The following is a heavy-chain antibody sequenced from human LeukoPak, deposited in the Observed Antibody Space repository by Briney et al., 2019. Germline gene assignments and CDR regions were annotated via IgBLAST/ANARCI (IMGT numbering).Heavy chain of an antibody. CDR2: LSGSGGST. CDR1: GITFNSYA. CDR3: ATRGAITGP. Sequence: GGSLRLSCAGSGITFNSYAMSWVRQAPGKGLEWVSGLSGSGGSTYYADSVKGRFTISRDNSKNKVYLQMNSLRAEDTAVYYCATRGAITGPWGQGTLVIVSS. J-gene: IGHJ5*02. D-gene: IGHD2-21*01. V-gene: IGHV3-23*01.